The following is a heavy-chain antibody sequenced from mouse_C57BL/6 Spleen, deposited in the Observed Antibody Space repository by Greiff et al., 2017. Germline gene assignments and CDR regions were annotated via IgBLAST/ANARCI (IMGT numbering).Heavy chain of an antibody. D-gene: IGHD1-1*01. CDR1: GFTFSDYG. J-gene: IGHJ3*01. CDR3: ARSGTTGAWFAY. Sequence: EVKLMESGGGLVKPGGSLKLSCAASGFTFSDYGMHWVRQAPEKGLEWVAYISSGSSTIYYADTVKGRFTISRDNAKNTLFLQMTSLRSEDTAMYYCARSGTTGAWFAYWGQGTLVTVSA. CDR2: ISSGSSTI. V-gene: IGHV5-17*01.